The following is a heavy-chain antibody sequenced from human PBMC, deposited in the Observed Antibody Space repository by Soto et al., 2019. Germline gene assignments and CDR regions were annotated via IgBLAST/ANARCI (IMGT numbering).Heavy chain of an antibody. D-gene: IGHD3-3*02. J-gene: IGHJ4*02. CDR1: GGSFSGYY. Sequence: SETLSLTCAVYGGSFSGYYWSWTRQPPGKGLEWIGEINHSGSTNYNPSLKSRVTISVDTSKNQFSLKLSSVTAADTAVYYCARGLSRRGYFDYWGQGTLVTVSS. CDR3: ARGLSRRGYFDY. CDR2: INHSGST. V-gene: IGHV4-34*01.